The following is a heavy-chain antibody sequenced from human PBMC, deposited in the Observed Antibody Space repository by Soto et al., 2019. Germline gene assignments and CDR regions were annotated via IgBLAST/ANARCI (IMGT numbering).Heavy chain of an antibody. CDR2: ISDSGDST. J-gene: IGHJ5*02. V-gene: IGHV3-23*01. D-gene: IGHD2-15*01. CDR1: GYTFSSYA. Sequence: EVPLLESGGGLVQPGGSLRLSCAASGYTFSSYAMSWVRQAPGKGLEWVSGISDSGDSTSYADAVRGRFTISRDNSKNTLNLQMNSLRAEDTATYYCVKCSGGNCYPNWFDPWGQGTLVTVSS. CDR3: VKCSGGNCYPNWFDP.